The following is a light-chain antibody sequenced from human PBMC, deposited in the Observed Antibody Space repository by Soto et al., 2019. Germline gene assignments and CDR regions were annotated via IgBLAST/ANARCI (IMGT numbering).Light chain of an antibody. CDR3: LQYNDYSWT. CDR2: SSS. Sequence: DTQMTQSPSTLSASVGDRVTITCRASETISTWLAWYQQKPGQAPKLLIYSSSFLESGVPSRFSGSGSGTEFTLTISSLQPDDFATYYCLQYNDYSWTFGQGTKVHIK. J-gene: IGKJ1*01. CDR1: ETISTW. V-gene: IGKV1-5*01.